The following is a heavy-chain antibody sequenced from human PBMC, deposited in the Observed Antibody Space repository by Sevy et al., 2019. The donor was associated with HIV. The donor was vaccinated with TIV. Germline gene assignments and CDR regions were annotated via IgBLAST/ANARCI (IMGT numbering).Heavy chain of an antibody. Sequence: GGSLRLSCAASGFTFSSYAMSWVRQAPGKGLEWVSAISGSGGSTYYADSVKGRFTISRGNSKNTLYLQMNSLRAEDTAVYYCAKDQSFLLGYCSGGSCSQFLNAFDIWGQGTMVTVSS. CDR2: ISGSGGST. J-gene: IGHJ3*02. V-gene: IGHV3-23*01. CDR3: AKDQSFLLGYCSGGSCSQFLNAFDI. CDR1: GFTFSSYA. D-gene: IGHD2-15*01.